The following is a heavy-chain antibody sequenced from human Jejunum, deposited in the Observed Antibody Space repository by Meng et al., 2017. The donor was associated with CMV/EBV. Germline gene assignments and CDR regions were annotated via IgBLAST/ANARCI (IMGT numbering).Heavy chain of an antibody. CDR1: FTRND. V-gene: IGHV3-23*01. CDR2: ISGNSGST. D-gene: IGHD3-3*01. J-gene: IGHJ4*02. CDR3: ASRPGAIFGVVIIPNFDY. Sequence: FTRNDMTWVRQAPGKGLEWVSGISGNSGSTYYADSVEGRFSISRDNSKNTVYLQMNSLRAEDTAVYYCASRPGAIFGVVIIPNFDYWGQGTLVTVSS.